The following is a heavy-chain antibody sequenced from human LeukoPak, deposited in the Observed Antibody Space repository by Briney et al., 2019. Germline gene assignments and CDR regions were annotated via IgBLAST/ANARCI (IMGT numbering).Heavy chain of an antibody. CDR1: GFTFSGSA. Sequence: GGSLRLSCAASGFTFSGSAMTWVRQAPGKGLEWVSSISDNGDSTYYADSVKGRFTISRDNSRDTLYVQMHSLRAEDAAVYYCAKSHSVAQRGYFDYWGQGTLVTVSS. J-gene: IGHJ4*02. V-gene: IGHV3-23*01. CDR3: AKSHSVAQRGYFDY. CDR2: ISDNGDST. D-gene: IGHD2-15*01.